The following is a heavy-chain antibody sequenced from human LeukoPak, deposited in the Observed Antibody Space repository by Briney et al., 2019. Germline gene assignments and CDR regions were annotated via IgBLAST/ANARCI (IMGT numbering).Heavy chain of an antibody. J-gene: IGHJ4*02. CDR1: GFTFSSYS. V-gene: IGHV3-21*01. CDR2: ISGSSSYI. Sequence: GGTLRLSCAASGFTFSSYSMNWVREAPGKGLERVSSISGSSSYIFYADSVKGRFTISRDNAKNSLYLQMNSLRAEDTAVYYCARDVPLGGSSSWDFDYWGQGTLVTVPS. CDR3: ARDVPLGGSSSWDFDY. D-gene: IGHD6-13*01.